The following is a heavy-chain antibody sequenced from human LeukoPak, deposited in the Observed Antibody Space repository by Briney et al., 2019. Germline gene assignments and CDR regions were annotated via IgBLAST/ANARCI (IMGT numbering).Heavy chain of an antibody. D-gene: IGHD6-13*01. J-gene: IGHJ6*02. V-gene: IGHV1-46*01. Sequence: ASVKVSCKASGYTFTSYYMHWVRQAPGQGLEWMGIINPSGGSTSYAQKFQGRVTMTRDTSTSTVYMELSSLRSEDTAVYYCAIIAAAGRVNYYYGMDVWGQGTTVTVSS. CDR1: GYTFTSYY. CDR3: AIIAAAGRVNYYYGMDV. CDR2: INPSGGST.